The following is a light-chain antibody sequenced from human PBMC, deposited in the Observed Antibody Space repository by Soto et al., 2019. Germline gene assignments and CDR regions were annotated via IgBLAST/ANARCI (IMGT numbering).Light chain of an antibody. CDR2: DAS. Sequence: EIVLTQSPATLSLSPGERATLSCRTSQSVRSYLAWYQQKPGQAPRLLIYDASNRATGIPARFSGSGSGTDVTLTISSLEPEDFAFYYCQQRSDWPLTFGGGTKVDIK. CDR1: QSVRSY. J-gene: IGKJ4*01. CDR3: QQRSDWPLT. V-gene: IGKV3-11*01.